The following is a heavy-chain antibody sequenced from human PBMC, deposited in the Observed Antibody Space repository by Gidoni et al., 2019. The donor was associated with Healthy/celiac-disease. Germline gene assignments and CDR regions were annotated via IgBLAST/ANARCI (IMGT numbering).Heavy chain of an antibody. CDR1: GFTFSSYG. Sequence: QVQLVESGGGVVQPGRSLRLSCAASGFTFSSYGMHGVRQAPGKGLEWVAVIWYDGSNKYYADSVKGRFTISRDNSKNTLYLQMNSLRAEDTAVYYCARDLRHEYLDYWGQGTLVTVSS. CDR2: IWYDGSNK. CDR3: ARDLRHEYLDY. J-gene: IGHJ4*02. V-gene: IGHV3-33*01. D-gene: IGHD2-2*02.